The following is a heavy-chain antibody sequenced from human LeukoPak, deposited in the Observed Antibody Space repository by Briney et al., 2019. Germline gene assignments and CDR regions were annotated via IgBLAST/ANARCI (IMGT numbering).Heavy chain of an antibody. Sequence: ASVKVSCKASGYTFTSYDINWVRQATGQGLEWMGWMNPNSGNTGYAQKFQGRVTITRNTSISTAYMELSSLRSEDTAVYYCARGSHYDFWSGYAFGIWGQGTMVTVSS. CDR3: ARGSHYDFWSGYAFGI. CDR2: MNPNSGNT. J-gene: IGHJ3*02. V-gene: IGHV1-8*03. CDR1: GYTFTSYD. D-gene: IGHD3-3*01.